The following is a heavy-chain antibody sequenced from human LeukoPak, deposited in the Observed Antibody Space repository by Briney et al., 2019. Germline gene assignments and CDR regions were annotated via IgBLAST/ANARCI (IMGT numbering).Heavy chain of an antibody. CDR3: ARVAGWHWFDP. J-gene: IGHJ5*02. V-gene: IGHV1-46*01. CDR1: GYTFTSYY. Sequence: ASVKVSCKASGYTFTSYYMHWVRQAPGEGLEWMGIINPTGGSTSYAQKFQGRVTMTRDTSTSTVYMELSSLRSEDTAVYYCARVAGWHWFDPWGQGTLVTVSS. D-gene: IGHD6-19*01. CDR2: INPTGGST.